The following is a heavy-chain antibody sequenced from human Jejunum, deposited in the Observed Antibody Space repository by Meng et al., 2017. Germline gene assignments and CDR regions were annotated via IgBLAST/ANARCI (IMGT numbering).Heavy chain of an antibody. Sequence: HVQLQESGPGLVKPSQTLCLPCTVSGGSLSSGGYYWNWIRQHAGRGLEWIGYIYYTGRTDYNPSLRSRVTISRDTSKNQFSLKVTSVTAADTAMYYCVARDGYNSPALGYWGQGNLVTVSS. CDR1: GGSLSSGGYY. J-gene: IGHJ4*02. CDR2: IYYTGRT. CDR3: VARDGYNSPALGY. D-gene: IGHD5-24*01. V-gene: IGHV4-31*03.